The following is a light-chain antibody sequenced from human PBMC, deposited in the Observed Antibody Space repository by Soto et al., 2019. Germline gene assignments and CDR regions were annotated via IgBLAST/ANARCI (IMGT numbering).Light chain of an antibody. CDR3: SSYTSSSTYV. Sequence: QSVLTQPPSVSGSPGQSVTISCTGTSSDVGSYNRVSWYQQPPDTAPKLMISEVSNRPSGVPDRFSGSKSGNTASLTISGLQAEDEADYYCSSYTSSSTYVFGTGTKLTVL. CDR1: SSDVGSYNR. J-gene: IGLJ1*01. V-gene: IGLV2-18*02. CDR2: EVS.